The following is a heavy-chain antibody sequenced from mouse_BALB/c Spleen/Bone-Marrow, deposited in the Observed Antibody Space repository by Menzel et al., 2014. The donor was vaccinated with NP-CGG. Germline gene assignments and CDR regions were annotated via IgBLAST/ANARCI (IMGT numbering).Heavy chain of an antibody. CDR3: ARDYYGSSYPFDY. D-gene: IGHD1-1*01. CDR1: GFTFSDYY. Sequence: EEQRVESGGGLVKPGGSLKLSCAASGFTFSDYYMYWDRQTPEKRLEWVATISDGGSYTYYPDSVKGRFTISRDNAKNKLYLQMSSLKSEDTAMDYCARDYYGSSYPFDYWGQGTTLTVSS. J-gene: IGHJ2*01. CDR2: ISDGGSYT. V-gene: IGHV5-4*02.